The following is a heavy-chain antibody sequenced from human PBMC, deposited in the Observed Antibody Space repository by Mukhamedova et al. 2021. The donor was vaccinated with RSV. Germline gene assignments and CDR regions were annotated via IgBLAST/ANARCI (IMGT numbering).Heavy chain of an antibody. D-gene: IGHD3-10*01. Sequence: EYMGWISTYNGKTNYAQKLQGRVTKTTDTSTSTAYMELRSLRSDDTAVYYCAARSGTYPYYFDYWGQGTLVTVSS. CDR2: ISTYNGKT. V-gene: IGHV1-18*01. CDR3: AARSGTYPYYFDY. J-gene: IGHJ4*02.